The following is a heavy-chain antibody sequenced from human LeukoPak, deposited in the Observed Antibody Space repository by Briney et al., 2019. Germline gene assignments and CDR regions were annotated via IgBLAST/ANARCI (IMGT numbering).Heavy chain of an antibody. CDR1: GFTFTHYA. D-gene: IGHD6-13*01. J-gene: IGHJ3*02. V-gene: IGHV3-23*01. CDR3: AKGSAAAGPRGAFDI. Sequence: GGSLRLSCAASGFTFTHYAMSWVRQAPGKGLEWVSSISSSGGSTYYADSVKGRFTISRDDSKNTLYVQMNSLRAEDTAVYYCAKGSAAAGPRGAFDIWGQGTMVIVSS. CDR2: ISSSGGST.